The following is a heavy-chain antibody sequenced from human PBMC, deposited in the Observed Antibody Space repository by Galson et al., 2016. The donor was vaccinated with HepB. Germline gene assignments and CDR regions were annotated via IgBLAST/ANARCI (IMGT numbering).Heavy chain of an antibody. Sequence: SLRLSCAASGFTFSNYGMHWVRQAPGKGLEWVAVIWYDGVNTYYADSVKGRFTISRDNSKNTLYLQMYSLRAEDTAVYYCARQAFTNWNPFDYWGQGTLVTVSS. CDR3: ARQAFTNWNPFDY. CDR2: IWYDGVNT. V-gene: IGHV3-33*01. CDR1: GFTFSNYG. J-gene: IGHJ4*02. D-gene: IGHD1-1*01.